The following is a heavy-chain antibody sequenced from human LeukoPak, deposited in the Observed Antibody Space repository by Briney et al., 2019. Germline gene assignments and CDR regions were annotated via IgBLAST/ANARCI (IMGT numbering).Heavy chain of an antibody. J-gene: IGHJ4*01. CDR1: GYTFANYW. Sequence: GESLQISCKGSGYTFANYWIGWVRQMPGQGLEWMGIIYPGDSDTRYSPSFQGQVTISADKSISTAYLQWGSLKASNTAMYYCTRQYSLGTIIDYWGHGTLVTVSS. V-gene: IGHV5-51*01. D-gene: IGHD1-7*01. CDR2: IYPGDSDT. CDR3: TRQYSLGTIIDY.